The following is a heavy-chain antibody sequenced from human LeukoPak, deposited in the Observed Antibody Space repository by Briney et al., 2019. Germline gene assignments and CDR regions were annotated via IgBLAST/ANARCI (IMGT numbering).Heavy chain of an antibody. V-gene: IGHV3-66*01. Sequence: GGSLRLSCAASGFAVGSTYLSWVRQAPGKGLEWVSVLYIGGMTYYADSVKDRFTISRDNVKNTLYLQMNGLRAEDTAVYYCCLGADVSGYRALDYWGQGTLVTVSS. CDR3: CLGADVSGYRALDY. CDR1: GFAVGSTY. CDR2: LYIGGMT. J-gene: IGHJ4*02. D-gene: IGHD3-22*01.